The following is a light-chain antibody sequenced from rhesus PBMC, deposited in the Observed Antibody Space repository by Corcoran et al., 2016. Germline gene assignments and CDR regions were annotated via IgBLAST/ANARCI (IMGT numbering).Light chain of an antibody. Sequence: DIQMTQSPSSLSASVGDRVTITCQASQSLSNYLNWYQQKPGKIPKLLIYRASRLQSGIPSRFSGSGSGTDFTLTISSLQPEDFATYYCQQGYSYPYSFGQGTKVEIK. CDR2: RAS. J-gene: IGKJ2*01. V-gene: IGKV1S9*01. CDR1: QSLSNY. CDR3: QQGYSYPYS.